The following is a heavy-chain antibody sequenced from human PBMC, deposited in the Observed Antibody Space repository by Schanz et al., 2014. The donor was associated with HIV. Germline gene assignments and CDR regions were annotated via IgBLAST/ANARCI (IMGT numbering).Heavy chain of an antibody. CDR1: GFTSSDYT. D-gene: IGHD3-10*01. CDR2: ISSSSGYI. V-gene: IGHV3-21*01. CDR3: ARAMLISGTGYWTGENY. Sequence: EVQLVESGGGLVQPGGSLRLSCAAGGFTSSDYTMNWVRQAPGKGLEWVSSISSSSGYIRYADSVRGRFTISRDNAKNSLYLQMTGLKAEDTAVYYCARAMLISGTGYWTGENYWGQGTLVIVSS. J-gene: IGHJ4*02.